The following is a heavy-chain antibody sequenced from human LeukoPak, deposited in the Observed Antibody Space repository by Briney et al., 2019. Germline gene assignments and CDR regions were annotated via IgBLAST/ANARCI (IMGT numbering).Heavy chain of an antibody. CDR1: GFTFSSYA. CDR3: AKDVRVGGGGMDV. J-gene: IGHJ6*02. V-gene: IGHV3-23*01. D-gene: IGHD1-26*01. CDR2: ISGSGLNT. Sequence: GGSLRLSCAASGFTFSSYAMTWVRQAPGKGLEWVSLISGSGLNTYYADSVKGRFTISRDNPKNTLSLQMNSVRAEDTAVYYCAKDVRVGGGGMDVWGQGTPVTVSS.